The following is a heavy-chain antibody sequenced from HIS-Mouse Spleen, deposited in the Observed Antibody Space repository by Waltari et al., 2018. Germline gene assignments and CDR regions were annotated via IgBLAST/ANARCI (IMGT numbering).Heavy chain of an antibody. CDR1: GGSISSYY. D-gene: IGHD2-15*01. J-gene: IGHJ4*02. Sequence: QVQLQESGPGLVKPSETLSLTCTVSGGSISSYYWTWIRKSPGKGLEWIGYIYYRGGTNYNPSLKSRVTISVDTSKNQFSLKLSSVTAADTAVYYCARKRGGSWRFDYWGQGTLVTVSS. V-gene: IGHV4-59*01. CDR3: ARKRGGSWRFDY. CDR2: IYYRGGT.